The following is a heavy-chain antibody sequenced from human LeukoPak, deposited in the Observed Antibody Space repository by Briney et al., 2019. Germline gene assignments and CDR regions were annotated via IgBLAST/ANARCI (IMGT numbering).Heavy chain of an antibody. CDR2: ISSSGSTI. D-gene: IGHD3-10*01. CDR1: GFTFSSYE. V-gene: IGHV3-48*03. CDR3: ARDRMVRGAYDAFDI. J-gene: IGHJ3*02. Sequence: QPGGSLRLSCAASGFTFSSYEMNWVRQAPGKGLEWVSYISSSGSTIYYADSVKGRFTISRDNAKNSLYLQMNSLRAEDTAVYYCARDRMVRGAYDAFDIWGQGTMVTVSS.